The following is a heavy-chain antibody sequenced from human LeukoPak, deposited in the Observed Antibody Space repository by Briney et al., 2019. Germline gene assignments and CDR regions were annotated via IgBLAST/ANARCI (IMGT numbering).Heavy chain of an antibody. CDR1: GYTFTSYG. CDR2: ISAYNGNT. CDR3: ARVHGDYPYYYYMDV. D-gene: IGHD4-17*01. Sequence: ASVKVPCKASGYTFTSYGISWVRQAPGQGLEWMGWISAYNGNTNYAQKLQGRVTMTTDTSTSTAYMELRSLRSDDTAVYYCARVHGDYPYYYYMDVWGKGTTATVSS. V-gene: IGHV1-18*01. J-gene: IGHJ6*03.